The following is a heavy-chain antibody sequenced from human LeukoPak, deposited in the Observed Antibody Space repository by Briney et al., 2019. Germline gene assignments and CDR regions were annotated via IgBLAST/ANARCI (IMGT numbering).Heavy chain of an antibody. CDR2: VNRDGTEK. CDR1: GFNFSDSR. J-gene: IGHJ4*02. V-gene: IGHV3-7*04. CDR3: VRGDWYFES. Sequence: GGSLRLSCVTSGFNFSDSRMTWVRQAPGRGLQWVANVNRDGTEKHFLDSVEGRFTISRDNAKKSLYLQMSSLRPQDTAVYFCVRGDWYFESWGQGTLVTVSS. D-gene: IGHD2-21*01.